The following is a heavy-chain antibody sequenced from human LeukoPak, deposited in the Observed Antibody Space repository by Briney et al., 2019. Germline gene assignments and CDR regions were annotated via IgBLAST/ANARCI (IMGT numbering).Heavy chain of an antibody. CDR3: AREVAGGNWFDP. J-gene: IGHJ5*02. D-gene: IGHD3-16*01. Sequence: SETLSLTCTVSGGSISSSSYYWGWIHQPPGKGLEWIGSIYYSGSTYHNPSLKSRVTISVDTSKNQFSLKLSSVTAADTAVYYCAREVAGGNWFDPWGQGTLVTVSS. CDR2: IYYSGST. V-gene: IGHV4-39*07. CDR1: GGSISSSSYY.